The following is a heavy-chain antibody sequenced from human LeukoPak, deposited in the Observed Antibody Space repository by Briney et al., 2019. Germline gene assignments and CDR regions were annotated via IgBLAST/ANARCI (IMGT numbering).Heavy chain of an antibody. CDR3: ARVGATTLRDDY. CDR2: IIPILGIA. V-gene: IGHV1-69*04. CDR1: GGTFISYA. D-gene: IGHD1-26*01. Sequence: ASVKVSCKASGGTFISYAISWVRQAPGQGLEWMGRIIPILGIANYAQKFQGRVTITADKSTSTAYMELSSLRSEDTAVYYCARVGATTLRDDYWGQGTLVTVSS. J-gene: IGHJ4*02.